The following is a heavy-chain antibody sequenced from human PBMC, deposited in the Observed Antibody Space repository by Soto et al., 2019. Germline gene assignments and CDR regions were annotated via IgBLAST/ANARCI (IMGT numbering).Heavy chain of an antibody. CDR2: IYHSGST. V-gene: IGHV4-4*02. CDR1: GGSISSSNW. Sequence: LETLSLTCAVSGGSISSSNWWSWVRQPPGKGLEWIGEIYHSGSTNYNPSLKSRVTISVDKSKNQFSLKLSSVTAADTAVYYCARDWSNDGLLLHDYYGMDVWGQGTTVTVSS. D-gene: IGHD2-15*01. J-gene: IGHJ6*02. CDR3: ARDWSNDGLLLHDYYGMDV.